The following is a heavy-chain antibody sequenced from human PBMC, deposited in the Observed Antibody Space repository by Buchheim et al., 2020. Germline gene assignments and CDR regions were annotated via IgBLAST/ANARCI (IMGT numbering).Heavy chain of an antibody. CDR1: GGSFSGYY. V-gene: IGHV4-34*01. D-gene: IGHD3/OR15-3a*01. CDR3: ARGFGPHRGMDV. CDR2: INHSGST. Sequence: QVQLQQWGAGLLKPSETLSLTCAVYGGSFSGYYWSWIRQPPGKGLEWIGEINHSGSTNYTPSLKRRVTISVDTIKKQLYLKLSSVTAADTAVYYCARGFGPHRGMDVWGQGTT. J-gene: IGHJ6*02.